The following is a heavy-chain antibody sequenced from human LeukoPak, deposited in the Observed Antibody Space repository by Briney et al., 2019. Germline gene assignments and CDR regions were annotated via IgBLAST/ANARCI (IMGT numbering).Heavy chain of an antibody. CDR3: ATEDGSWSQDAFDI. V-gene: IGHV4-39*07. Sequence: SETLSLTCTVSGGSISSSSYYWGWLRQPPGKGLEWIGSIYYSGSTYYNPSLKSRVTISVDTSKNQFSLKLSSVTAADTAVYYCATEDGSWSQDAFDIWGQGTMVTVSS. CDR2: IYYSGST. J-gene: IGHJ3*02. CDR1: GGSISSSSYY. D-gene: IGHD2-15*01.